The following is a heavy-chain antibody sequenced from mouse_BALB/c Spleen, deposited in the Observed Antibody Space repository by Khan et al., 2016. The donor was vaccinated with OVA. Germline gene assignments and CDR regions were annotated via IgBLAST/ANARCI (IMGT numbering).Heavy chain of an antibody. CDR1: GYSITSDYA. CDR2: ISYSGRT. J-gene: IGHJ2*01. D-gene: IGHD1-1*01. Sequence: EVQLQESGPGLVKPSQSLSLTCTVTGYSITSDYAWNWIRQFPGNKLEWMGYISYSGRTSYNPSLKSRISTTRDTSKNQFFLQLNSVTTEDTATYCCARSVTITTVVATDFDYWGQGTTLTVSS. V-gene: IGHV3-2*02. CDR3: ARSVTITTVVATDFDY.